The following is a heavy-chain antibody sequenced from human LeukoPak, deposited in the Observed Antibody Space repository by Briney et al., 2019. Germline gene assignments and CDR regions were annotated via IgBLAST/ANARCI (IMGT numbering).Heavy chain of an antibody. CDR2: IYYSGST. CDR3: ATGFDWLLGY. Sequence: SETLSLTCTVSGASIRSYYWSWIRQSPGKGLEWIGHIYYSGSTNYNPSLKSRVTISLDTSKNQFSLKLSSLTAADTAVYYCATGFDWLLGYWGQGTLVTVSS. CDR1: GASIRSYY. V-gene: IGHV4-59*01. J-gene: IGHJ4*02. D-gene: IGHD3-9*01.